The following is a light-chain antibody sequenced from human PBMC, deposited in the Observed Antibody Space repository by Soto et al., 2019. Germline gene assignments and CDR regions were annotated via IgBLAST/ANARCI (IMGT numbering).Light chain of an antibody. CDR2: RAS. CDR3: LQYHNLWA. CDR1: QSISDT. Sequence: EIVVTQSPATLSVSPGGRATLSCRASQSISDTLAWYQQRPGQAPRLLIYRASTRAPGIPARFSGSGSGTEFTLTISSLQSEDFTVYSCLQYHNLWAFGQGTKVDIK. V-gene: IGKV3-15*01. J-gene: IGKJ1*01.